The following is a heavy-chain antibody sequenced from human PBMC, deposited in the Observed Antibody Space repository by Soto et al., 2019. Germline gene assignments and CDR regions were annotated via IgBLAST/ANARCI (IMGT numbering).Heavy chain of an antibody. CDR2: ISGGGGYK. CDR3: AKQGNGETTAVADSFID. V-gene: IGHV3-23*01. Sequence: GGSLRLSCAASSFTFSNFAMTWVRQTPGKGLEWVSSISGGGGYKYYADSVKGRFTVSRDNSKNTLSLQMSSLRVEDTATYFCAKQGNGETTAVADSFIDWGRGTMVTVYS. J-gene: IGHJ4*02. CDR1: SFTFSNFA. D-gene: IGHD6-19*01.